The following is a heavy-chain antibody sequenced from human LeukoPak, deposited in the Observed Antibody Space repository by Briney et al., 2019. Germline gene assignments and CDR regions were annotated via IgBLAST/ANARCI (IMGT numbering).Heavy chain of an antibody. V-gene: IGHV3-30*02. J-gene: IGHJ6*03. Sequence: PGGSLRLSCAASGFTFSNYGMHWVRQAPGKGLEWVAYIPYDGSNKYYADSVKGRFTISRDNAKNSLYLQMNSLRAEDTAVYYCARVPGAYNWNDQDYYYYMDVWGKGTTVTVSS. CDR3: ARVPGAYNWNDQDYYYYMDV. CDR1: GFTFSNYG. CDR2: IPYDGSNK. D-gene: IGHD1-20*01.